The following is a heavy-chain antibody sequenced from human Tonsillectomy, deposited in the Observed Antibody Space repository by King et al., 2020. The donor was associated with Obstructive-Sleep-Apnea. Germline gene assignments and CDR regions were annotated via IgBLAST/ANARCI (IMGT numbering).Heavy chain of an antibody. CDR1: GFNLDDYA. Sequence: VQLVESGGGLVQPGRSLRLSCAASGFNLDDYAMHWVRQFPGKGLEWVSGISWNSGNIGNADSVKCRFTITRDNAKNSLYLQMNSLRAEDTALYYCAKDMGFDTGGGFDYWGQGALVTVFS. D-gene: IGHD1-26*01. V-gene: IGHV3-9*01. J-gene: IGHJ4*02. CDR2: ISWNSGNI. CDR3: AKDMGFDTGGGFDY.